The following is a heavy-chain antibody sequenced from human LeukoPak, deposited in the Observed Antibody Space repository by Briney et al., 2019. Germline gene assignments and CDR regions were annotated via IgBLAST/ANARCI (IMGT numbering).Heavy chain of an antibody. Sequence: SETLSLTCTVSGGSIISSSYYWGWIRQPPGEGLEWIGSIYYSGSTYYNPSLKSRATISEDTSKNQFSLRLSSVTAADTAVYYCATDQEEATNYFDYWGQGTLVTVSS. D-gene: IGHD1-26*01. V-gene: IGHV4-39*07. J-gene: IGHJ4*02. CDR1: GGSIISSSYY. CDR3: ATDQEEATNYFDY. CDR2: IYYSGST.